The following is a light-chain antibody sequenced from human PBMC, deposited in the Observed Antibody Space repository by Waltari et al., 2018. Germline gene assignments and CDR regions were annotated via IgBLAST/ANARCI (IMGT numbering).Light chain of an antibody. CDR1: SSDVGGYND. CDR3: SSYTSSSTHYV. V-gene: IGLV2-14*01. Sequence: QSALTQPASVSGSPGQSITISCTGTSSDVGGYNDVSWYQQPPGKAPKLMIYDVSNRPSGVSNRFSGSKSGNTASLTISGLQAEDEADYYCSSYTSSSTHYVFGTGTKVTVL. CDR2: DVS. J-gene: IGLJ1*01.